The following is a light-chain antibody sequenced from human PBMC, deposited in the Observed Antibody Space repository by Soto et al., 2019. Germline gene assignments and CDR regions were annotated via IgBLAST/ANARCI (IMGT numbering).Light chain of an antibody. V-gene: IGKV3-15*01. Sequence: EIVMTQSPATLSVSPGERATLSCRASQSVGRLLAWYQQKPGQPPRRLVYGAYTRATGVPARFSGSGSGTEFTLTISSLQSEDFAVYYCQQYSSWPLTFGHGTKVEIK. CDR1: QSVGRL. CDR3: QQYSSWPLT. CDR2: GAY. J-gene: IGKJ1*01.